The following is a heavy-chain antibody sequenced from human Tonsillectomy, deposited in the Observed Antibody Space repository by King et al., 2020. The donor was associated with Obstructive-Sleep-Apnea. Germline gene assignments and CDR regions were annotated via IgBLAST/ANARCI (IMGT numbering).Heavy chain of an antibody. Sequence: VQLVQSGGGLVQPGGSLRLSCAASGFTFSSYDMHWVRQATGKGLEWVSAIDTAGDTYYPGSVKGRFTISRENAKNSLYLQMKSLRAGDTAVYYCARGQYYYDSSGSDYLDYWGQGTLVTVSS. CDR2: IDTAGDT. V-gene: IGHV3-13*04. D-gene: IGHD3-22*01. CDR3: ARGQYYYDSSGSDYLDY. J-gene: IGHJ4*02. CDR1: GFTFSSYD.